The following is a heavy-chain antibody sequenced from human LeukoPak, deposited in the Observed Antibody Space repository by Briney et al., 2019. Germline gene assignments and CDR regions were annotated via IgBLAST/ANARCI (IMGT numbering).Heavy chain of an antibody. CDR1: GFIAGYNY. CDR2: IYRGDT. CDR3: ASYYCSSGSCYFDH. V-gene: IGHV3-53*01. D-gene: IGHD2-15*01. Sequence: PGGSLRLSCEVSGFIAGYNYMSWVRQAPGKGLEWVSVIYRGDTYYADSVKGRFTISRDDSKNTVFLQMDNLRVEDTAEYFCASYYCSSGSCYFDHWGQGTVVTVSS. J-gene: IGHJ4*02.